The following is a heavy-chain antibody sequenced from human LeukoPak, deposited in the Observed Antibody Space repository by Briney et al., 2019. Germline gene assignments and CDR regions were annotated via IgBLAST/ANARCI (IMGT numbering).Heavy chain of an antibody. J-gene: IGHJ5*02. V-gene: IGHV3-23*01. CDR2: ISGSGGST. CDR3: AKTPVVAAIPGWFDP. D-gene: IGHD2-15*01. Sequence: GGSLRLSCAASGFTFSSYAMSWVRQAPGKGLEWVSAISGSGGSTYYADSVKGPFTISRDNSKNTLYLQMNSLRAEDTAVYYCAKTPVVAAIPGWFDPWGQGTLVTVSS. CDR1: GFTFSSYA.